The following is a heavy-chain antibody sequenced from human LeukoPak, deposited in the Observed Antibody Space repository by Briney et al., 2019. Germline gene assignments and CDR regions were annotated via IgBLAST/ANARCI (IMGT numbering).Heavy chain of an antibody. Sequence: KASETLSLTCTVSGGSIRSSTSYYWAWIRQPPGKGLEWFWEINHSGGTNYNPSLKSRATISPDTSKSQFFLELISVTAADTAVYYCARYQPPHYDFWSGYYSDWFDPWGQGTLVTVSS. CDR1: GGSIRSSTSYY. D-gene: IGHD3-3*01. CDR2: INHSGGT. CDR3: ARYQPPHYDFWSGYYSDWFDP. V-gene: IGHV4-39*07. J-gene: IGHJ5*01.